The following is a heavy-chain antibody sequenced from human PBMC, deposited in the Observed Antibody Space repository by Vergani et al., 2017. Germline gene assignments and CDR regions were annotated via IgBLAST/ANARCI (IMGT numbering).Heavy chain of an antibody. CDR1: GGSISSSNW. J-gene: IGHJ4*02. V-gene: IGHV4-4*03. CDR2: IYHSGST. D-gene: IGHD6-13*01. CDR3: ATDSSSWYYFDY. Sequence: QVQLQESGPGLVKPPGTLSLTCAVSGGSISSSNWWSWVRQPPGKGLEWNGEIYHSGSTNYNPSLKSRVTISVDKSKNQFSLKLSSVTSADTAVYYCATDSSSWYYFDYWGQGTLVTVSS.